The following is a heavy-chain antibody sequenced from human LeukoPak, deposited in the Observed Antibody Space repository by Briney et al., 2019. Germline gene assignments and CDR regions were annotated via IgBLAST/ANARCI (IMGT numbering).Heavy chain of an antibody. V-gene: IGHV1-2*02. D-gene: IGHD2-21*01. J-gene: IGHJ4*01. CDR1: GYTFTDYY. CDR2: INPNSADT. Sequence: ASVKVSCTASGYTFTDYYIHWVRQAPGQELEWLGWINPNSADTSYAQKFQGRVTMTRDTSTSTAYMELSSLKSVETAVYFCARVKGDYFFDYWGLGTLVTVSS. CDR3: ARVKGDYFFDY.